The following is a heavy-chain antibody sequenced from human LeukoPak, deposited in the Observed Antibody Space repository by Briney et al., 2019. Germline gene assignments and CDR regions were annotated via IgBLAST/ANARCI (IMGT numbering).Heavy chain of an antibody. V-gene: IGHV3-48*02. CDR3: VRDPIQRFDY. Sequence: PGGSLRLSCAASGFIFGDYSMNWVRQAPGKGLEWTSYISGGSSDLHYADSVKGRFTISRDNAKNSLYLQMNSLRDEDTAVYYCVRDPIQRFDYWGQGALVTVSS. J-gene: IGHJ4*02. CDR2: ISGGSSDL. CDR1: GFIFGDYS.